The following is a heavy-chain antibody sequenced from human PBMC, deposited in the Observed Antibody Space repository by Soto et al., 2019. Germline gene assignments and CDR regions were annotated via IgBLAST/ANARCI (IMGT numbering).Heavy chain of an antibody. CDR3: ARERHFDWFAYCYYYMDV. CDR1: GYTFTSYG. CDR2: ISAYNGNT. J-gene: IGHJ6*03. Sequence: ASVKVSCKASGYTFTSYGISWVRQAPGQGLEWMGWISAYNGNTNYAQKLQGRVTMTTDTSTSTAYMELRSLRSDDTAVYYCARERHFDWFAYCYYYMDVWGKGTTVTVSS. V-gene: IGHV1-18*01. D-gene: IGHD3-9*01.